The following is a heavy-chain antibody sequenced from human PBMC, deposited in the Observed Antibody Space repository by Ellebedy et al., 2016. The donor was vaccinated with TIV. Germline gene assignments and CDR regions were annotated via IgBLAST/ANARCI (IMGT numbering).Heavy chain of an antibody. J-gene: IGHJ6*04. Sequence: GESLKISXAASGFTFSSYWMSWVRQAPGKGLEWVANIKQDGSEKYYVDSVKGRFTISRDNAKNSLYLQMNSLRAEDTAVYYCARDKTTSGMVWGKGTTVTVSS. CDR1: GFTFSSYW. V-gene: IGHV3-7*01. CDR2: IKQDGSEK. D-gene: IGHD1-7*01. CDR3: ARDKTTSGMV.